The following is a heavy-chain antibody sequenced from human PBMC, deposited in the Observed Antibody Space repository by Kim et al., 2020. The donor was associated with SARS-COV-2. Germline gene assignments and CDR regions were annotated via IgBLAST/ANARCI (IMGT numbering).Heavy chain of an antibody. V-gene: IGHV3-21*01. CDR2: ISSSSSYI. D-gene: IGHD3-10*01. CDR1: GFTFSSYS. CDR3: ARSGPQTAEPWYYYGMDV. Sequence: GGSLRLSCAASGFTFSSYSMNWVRQAPGKGLEWVSSISSSSSYIYYADSVKGRFTISRDNAKNSLYLQMNSLRAEDTAVYYCARSGPQTAEPWYYYGMDVWGQGTTVTVSS. J-gene: IGHJ6*02.